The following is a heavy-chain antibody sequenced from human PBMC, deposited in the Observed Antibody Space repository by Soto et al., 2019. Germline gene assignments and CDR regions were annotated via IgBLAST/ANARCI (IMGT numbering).Heavy chain of an antibody. J-gene: IGHJ4*02. CDR3: ARVPDY. V-gene: IGHV4-30-2*01. CDR2: IYHSGST. Sequence: SETLSLTSAVSGGSISSGCYSWGWIRQPPGKGLEWIGYIYHSGSTYYNPSLKSRVTISVDRSKNQFSLKLSSVTAADSAVYYCARVPDYWGQGTLVTVSS. CDR1: GGSISSGCYS.